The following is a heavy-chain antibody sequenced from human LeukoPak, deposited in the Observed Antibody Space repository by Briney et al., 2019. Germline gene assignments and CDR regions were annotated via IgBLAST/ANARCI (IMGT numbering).Heavy chain of an antibody. CDR3: ARAHSSSWYSFVRY. J-gene: IGHJ4*02. V-gene: IGHV1-3*01. Sequence: GASVKVSCKASGNTFTSYAMHWVRQAPGQRLEWMGWINAGNGNTKYSQKFQGRVTITRDTSASTAHMELSSLRSEDTAVYYCARAHSSSWYSFVRYWGQGTLVTVSS. CDR1: GNTFTSYA. CDR2: INAGNGNT. D-gene: IGHD6-13*01.